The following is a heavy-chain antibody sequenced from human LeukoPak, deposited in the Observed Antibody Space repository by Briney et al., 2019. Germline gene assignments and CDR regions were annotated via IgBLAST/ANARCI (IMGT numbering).Heavy chain of an antibody. V-gene: IGHV1-69*04. CDR2: IIPIFGIA. CDR3: ARDPREDYYDSSGAFDI. CDR1: GGTFSSYA. D-gene: IGHD3-22*01. J-gene: IGHJ3*02. Sequence: SVKVSCKASGGTFSSYAISWVRQAPGQGLERMGRIIPIFGIANYAQKFQGRVTITADKSTSTAYMELSSLRSEDTAVYYCARDPREDYYDSSGAFDIWGQGTMVTVSS.